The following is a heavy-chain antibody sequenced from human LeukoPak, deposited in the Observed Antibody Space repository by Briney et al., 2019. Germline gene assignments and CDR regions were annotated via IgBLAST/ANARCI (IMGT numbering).Heavy chain of an antibody. CDR1: GSTFSSYG. CDR3: AKAIYSSGWYGTVY. Sequence: GGSLRLSRAASGSTFSSYGMHWVRQAPGKGLEWVAVISYDGSNKYYADSVKGRFTISRDNSKNTLYLQMNSLRAEDTAVYYCAKAIYSSGWYGTVYWGQGTLVTVSS. J-gene: IGHJ4*02. CDR2: ISYDGSNK. V-gene: IGHV3-30*18. D-gene: IGHD6-19*01.